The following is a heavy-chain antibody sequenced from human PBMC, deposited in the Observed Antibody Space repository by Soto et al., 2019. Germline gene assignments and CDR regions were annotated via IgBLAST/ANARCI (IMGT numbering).Heavy chain of an antibody. Sequence: SETLSLTCTVSGSSVSSGAYYWTWIRQRPGKGLEWIGYIYYSGSTYYSPSLKSRLSISLDTSKNQFSLRLSSVTAADTAMYYCARARLRAVYAFDIWGQGTMVTVS. V-gene: IGHV4-31*03. CDR1: GSSVSSGAYY. J-gene: IGHJ3*02. D-gene: IGHD5-12*01. CDR2: IYYSGST. CDR3: ARARLRAVYAFDI.